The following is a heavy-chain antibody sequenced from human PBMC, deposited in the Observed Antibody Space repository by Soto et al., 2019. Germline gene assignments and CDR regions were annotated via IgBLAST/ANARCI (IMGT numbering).Heavy chain of an antibody. CDR2: ISYDGSNK. CDR3: AKSAGSFLSCYMDV. J-gene: IGHJ6*03. Sequence: QVQLVESGGGVVQPGRSLRLSCAASGFTFSSYGMHWVRQAPGKGLEWVAVISYDGSNKYYADSVKGRFTISRDNSKNTLYLQMNSLRAEDTAVYYCAKSAGSFLSCYMDVWGKGTTVTVSS. D-gene: IGHD2-15*01. CDR1: GFTFSSYG. V-gene: IGHV3-30*18.